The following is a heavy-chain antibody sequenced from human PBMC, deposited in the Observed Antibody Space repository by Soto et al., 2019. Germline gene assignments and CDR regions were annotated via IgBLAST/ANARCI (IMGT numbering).Heavy chain of an antibody. Sequence: GGTLRLSCAASGFTFSDYYMSCFRRAPGKGLEWVSYISSSGTTIYYADSVKGRFTVSRDSAKNSLHLQMNSLRDEDTAVFYCGRRMPGPATLFYLFDSWGQGTLVTVSS. D-gene: IGHD2-15*01. CDR2: ISSSGTTI. CDR3: GRRMPGPATLFYLFDS. CDR1: GFTFSDYY. V-gene: IGHV3-11*01. J-gene: IGHJ4*02.